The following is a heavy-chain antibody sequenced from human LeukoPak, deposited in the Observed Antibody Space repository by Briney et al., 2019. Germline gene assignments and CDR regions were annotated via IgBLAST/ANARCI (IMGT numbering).Heavy chain of an antibody. J-gene: IGHJ4*02. CDR1: GYIFTIYY. Sequence: ASVKVSCKASGYIFTIYYMHWVRQAPGQGLEWMGIINPSGGSTSYAQKFQGRVTLTRDMSTSTVYMELSSLRSEDTAVYYCARDKRGIAVAGTLNYWGQGTLVTVSS. CDR3: ARDKRGIAVAGTLNY. V-gene: IGHV1-46*01. CDR2: INPSGGST. D-gene: IGHD6-19*01.